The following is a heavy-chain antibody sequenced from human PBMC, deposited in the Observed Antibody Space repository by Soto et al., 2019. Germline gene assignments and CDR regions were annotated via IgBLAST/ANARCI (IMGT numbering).Heavy chain of an antibody. D-gene: IGHD6-13*01. V-gene: IGHV1-18*04. CDR3: ARGIATGQLDP. Sequence: GASVKVSCKASGYTFTSYGISWVRQAPGQGLEWMGWINPVNGNTKSSQKFQDRVIITRDTSASTAYMELRSLRSEDTAVYYCARGIATGQLDPWGQGTLVTVSS. J-gene: IGHJ5*02. CDR2: INPVNGNT. CDR1: GYTFTSYG.